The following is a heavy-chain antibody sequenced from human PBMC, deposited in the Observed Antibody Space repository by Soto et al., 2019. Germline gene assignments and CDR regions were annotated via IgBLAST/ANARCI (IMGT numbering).Heavy chain of an antibody. CDR2: IYYSGST. J-gene: IGHJ6*02. D-gene: IGHD3-3*01. V-gene: IGHV4-31*03. CDR3: ARGYDFWSGYYDYYYYGMDV. CDR1: GGSISSGGYY. Sequence: QVQLQESGPGLVKPSQTLSLTCTVSGGSISSGGYYWSWIRQHPGKGLEWIGYIYYSGSTYYNPSLKSRVTISVDTSKDQFSLKRSSVTAADTAVYYCARGYDFWSGYYDYYYYGMDVWGQGTTVTVSS.